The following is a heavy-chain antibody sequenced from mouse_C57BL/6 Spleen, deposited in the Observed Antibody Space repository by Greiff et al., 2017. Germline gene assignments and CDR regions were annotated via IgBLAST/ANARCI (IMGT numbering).Heavy chain of an antibody. D-gene: IGHD2-5*01. CDR3: AREDSNYPYWYFDV. CDR2: IYPGDGDT. V-gene: IGHV1-82*01. CDR1: GYAFSSSW. J-gene: IGHJ1*03. Sequence: VKLMESGPELVKPGASVKISCKASGYAFSSSWMNWVKQRPGKGLEWIGRIYPGDGDTNYNGKFKGKATLTADKSSSTAYMQLSSLTSEDSAVYFCAREDSNYPYWYFDVWGTGTTVTVSS.